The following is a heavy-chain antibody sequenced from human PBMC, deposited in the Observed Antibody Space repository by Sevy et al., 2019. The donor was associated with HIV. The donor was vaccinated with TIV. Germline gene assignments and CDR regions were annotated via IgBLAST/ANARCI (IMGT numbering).Heavy chain of an antibody. Sequence: GGSLRLSCTGSGFMYGDYAINWVRQAPGKGLEWLGFIRRKAYAGTTQDAAFGKGRFTISRDDSKSIANLQMNSLKTEDTAVYYCTRGASVNILSPWDYWGQGTLVTVSS. J-gene: IGHJ4*02. CDR2: IRRKAYAGTT. CDR3: TRGASVNILSPWDY. D-gene: IGHD3-3*02. V-gene: IGHV3-49*04. CDR1: GFMYGDYA.